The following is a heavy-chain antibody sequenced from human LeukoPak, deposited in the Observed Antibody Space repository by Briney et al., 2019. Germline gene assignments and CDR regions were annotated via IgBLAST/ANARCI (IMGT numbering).Heavy chain of an antibody. CDR1: GGSFSGYY. V-gene: IGHV4-34*01. D-gene: IGHD5-12*01. Sequence: PSETLSLTCAVYGGSFSGYYWSWIRQPPGKGLEWIGEINHSGSTNYNPSLKSRVTISVDTSKNQFSLKLSSVTAADTAVYYCARGRFNSGYDWASRYYYYMDVWGKGTTVTVSS. CDR3: ARGRFNSGYDWASRYYYYMDV. J-gene: IGHJ6*03. CDR2: INHSGST.